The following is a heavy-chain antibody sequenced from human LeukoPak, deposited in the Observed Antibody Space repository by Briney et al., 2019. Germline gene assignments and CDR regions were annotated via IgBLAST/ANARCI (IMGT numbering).Heavy chain of an antibody. CDR1: GFIFSNFW. D-gene: IGHD3-10*01. J-gene: IGHJ4*02. CDR3: ARARAYYYFDY. CDR2: IKQDGSEK. V-gene: IGHV3-7*01. Sequence: GGSLRLSCAASGFIFSNFWMGWVRQAPGKGPEWVANIKQDGSEKYYVDSVKGRFTISRDNAKNSLYLQMNSLRAEDTAVYYCARARAYYYFDYWGQGTLVTVSS.